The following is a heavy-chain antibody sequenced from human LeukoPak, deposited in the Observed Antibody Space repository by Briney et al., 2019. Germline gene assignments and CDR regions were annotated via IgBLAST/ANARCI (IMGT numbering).Heavy chain of an antibody. Sequence: GGSLRLSCAASGFIFNDYWMSWVRQAPNKGLEWVANINEVGSEIYYLDSVKGRFTISRDNAKNSLYLQMNSLRAEDTAVYHCATGVYYFDNWGPGTLVTVSS. CDR3: ATGVYYFDN. V-gene: IGHV3-7*01. J-gene: IGHJ4*02. CDR1: GFIFNDYW. CDR2: INEVGSEI. D-gene: IGHD2-8*01.